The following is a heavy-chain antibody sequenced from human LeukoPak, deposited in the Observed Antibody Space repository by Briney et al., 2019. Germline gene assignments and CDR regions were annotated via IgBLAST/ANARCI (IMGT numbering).Heavy chain of an antibody. D-gene: IGHD6-13*01. V-gene: IGHV4-59*08. CDR2: MYHSGST. CDR1: GGSFSGYY. CDR3: ARFRGIAAAGLKADYFDY. Sequence: PSETLPLTCAVYGGSFSGYYWGWIRQPPGKGLEWIGYMYHSGSTNYNPSLKSRVTISVDTSKNQFSLKLSSVTAADTAVYYCARFRGIAAAGLKADYFDYWGQGTLVTVSS. J-gene: IGHJ4*02.